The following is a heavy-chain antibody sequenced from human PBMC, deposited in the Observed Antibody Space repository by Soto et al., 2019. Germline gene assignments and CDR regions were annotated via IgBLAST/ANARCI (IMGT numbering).Heavy chain of an antibody. J-gene: IGHJ6*02. CDR1: GYTFTSYA. D-gene: IGHD1-7*01. Sequence: QVQLVQSGAEVKKPGASVKVSCKASGYTFTSYAMHWVRQAPGQWLERMGWINAGNGNTKYSQKFQGRVTITRDTSASTAYMELSSLRSEDTAVYYCERAGTMDYYYYGMDVWGQGTTVTVSS. CDR2: INAGNGNT. CDR3: ERAGTMDYYYYGMDV. V-gene: IGHV1-3*01.